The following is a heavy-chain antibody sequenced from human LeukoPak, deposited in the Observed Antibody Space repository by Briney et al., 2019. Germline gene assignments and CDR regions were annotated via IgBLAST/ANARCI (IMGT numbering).Heavy chain of an antibody. D-gene: IGHD2/OR15-2a*01. Sequence: PSETLSLTCTVSGVSLSGYYWSWIRQPPGKGLEYIGYVYYSGATNSNPSFKSRVTISLDTSKNPFSLKLNSVTTADTAGYYCEKYGYYFADWGRGTLVTVSS. CDR1: GVSLSGYY. CDR2: VYYSGAT. V-gene: IGHV4-59*01. CDR3: EKYGYYFAD. J-gene: IGHJ4*02.